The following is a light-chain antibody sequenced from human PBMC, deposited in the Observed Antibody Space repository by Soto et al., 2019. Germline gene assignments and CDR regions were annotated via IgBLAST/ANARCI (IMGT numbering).Light chain of an antibody. CDR2: AAS. V-gene: IGKV1-8*01. Sequence: GDRVTITCRASQDISKYLAWFQQNPGKAPKLLIYAASTLQSGVPSRFSGSGSGTEFTLTISCLQSEDFATYYCQQYYSYPRTFGQGTQVDIK. CDR1: QDISKY. CDR3: QQYYSYPRT. J-gene: IGKJ1*01.